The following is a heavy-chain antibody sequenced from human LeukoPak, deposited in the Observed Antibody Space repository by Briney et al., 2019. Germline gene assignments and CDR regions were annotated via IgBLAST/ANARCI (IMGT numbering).Heavy chain of an antibody. CDR2: VSLTGET. CDR3: SRESGAFCPFGH. CDR1: GGSISSTNW. J-gene: IGHJ4*02. V-gene: IGHV4-4*02. Sequence: SETLSLTCGVSGGSISSTNWWSWVRQPPGQGLQWIGEVSLTGETNYNPSLNGRVTMSLDGTRNQLSLTLTSVTAADTAIYYCSRESGAFCPFGHWGQGTLVIVPP. D-gene: IGHD1-26*01.